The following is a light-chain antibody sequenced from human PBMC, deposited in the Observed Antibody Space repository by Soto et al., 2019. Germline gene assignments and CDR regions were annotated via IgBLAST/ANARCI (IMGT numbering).Light chain of an antibody. CDR3: QQYSSWSPIT. CDR1: QSISNK. J-gene: IGKJ5*01. V-gene: IGKV3-15*01. Sequence: EIVMTQSPATLSVSPGERATLSCRASQSISNKLAWYQQKLGQAPRLLXYGASTRATGIPARFSGSGSGTEFTLTISSLQSEDFAVYYCQQYSSWSPITFGQGTRLEIK. CDR2: GAS.